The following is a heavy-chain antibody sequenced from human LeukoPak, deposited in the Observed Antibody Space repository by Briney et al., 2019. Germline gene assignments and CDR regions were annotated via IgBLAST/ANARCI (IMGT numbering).Heavy chain of an antibody. Sequence: GGSLRLSCAASGFTFNKYAMSWVRQAPGMGLEWLSYVSGSGGATYYADSVKGRFTISRDNSKNTVYLQMGSLRAEETAVYYCAKNRGGTYKYYMDVWGNGTTVTVSS. D-gene: IGHD1-1*01. CDR3: AKNRGGTYKYYMDV. CDR2: VSGSGGAT. CDR1: GFTFNKYA. J-gene: IGHJ6*03. V-gene: IGHV3-23*01.